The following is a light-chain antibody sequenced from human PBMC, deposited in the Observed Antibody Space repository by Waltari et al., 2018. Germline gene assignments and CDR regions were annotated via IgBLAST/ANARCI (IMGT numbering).Light chain of an antibody. Sequence: QSALTQPASVSGSPAQSITISCPGTSSDVGGYNYVSWYQQHPGNAPKLMIYDVSNRPSGVSNRFSGSKSGNTASLTISGLQAEDEADYYCSSYTSSSTVFGGGTKLTVL. CDR3: SSYTSSSTV. V-gene: IGLV2-14*01. CDR1: SSDVGGYNY. J-gene: IGLJ2*01. CDR2: DVS.